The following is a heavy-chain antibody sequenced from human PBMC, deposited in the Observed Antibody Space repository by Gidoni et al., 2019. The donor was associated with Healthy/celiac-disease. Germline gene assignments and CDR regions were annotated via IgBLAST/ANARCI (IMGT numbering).Heavy chain of an antibody. CDR2: IIPIFGTA. J-gene: IGHJ4*02. D-gene: IGHD3-22*01. CDR3: ARGPVGFRSSGYSDLDY. V-gene: IGHV1-69*01. Sequence: WMGGIIPIFGTANYAQKFQGRVTITADEPTSTAYMELSSLRSEDTAVYYCARGPVGFRSSGYSDLDYWGQGTLLTVSS.